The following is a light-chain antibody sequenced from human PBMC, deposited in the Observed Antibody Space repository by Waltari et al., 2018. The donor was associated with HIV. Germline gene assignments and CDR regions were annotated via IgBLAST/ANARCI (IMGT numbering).Light chain of an antibody. CDR1: ALPKQY. CDR2: KDS. V-gene: IGLV3-25*03. J-gene: IGLJ3*02. Sequence: SYELTQPPSVSVSPGQTARITCSGDALPKQYAYWYQQKPGQAPVLVIYKDSERPSGIPQRFAGSRPGKTVTLTISGVQAEDEADYYCQSADSSGTYWVFGGGTKLTVL. CDR3: QSADSSGTYWV.